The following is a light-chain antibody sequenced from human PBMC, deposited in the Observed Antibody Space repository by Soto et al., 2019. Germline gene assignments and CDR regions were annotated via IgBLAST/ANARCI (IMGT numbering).Light chain of an antibody. V-gene: IGKV3-11*01. Sequence: IVLTQSPATVSLSPGERATLSCRASQSVSSYLAWYQQKPGQAPRLLIYDASNRATGIPARFSGSGSGTDFTLTISSLEPEDFAVYYCQQRAHWPLITFGQGTRLEIK. CDR1: QSVSSY. J-gene: IGKJ5*01. CDR2: DAS. CDR3: QQRAHWPLIT.